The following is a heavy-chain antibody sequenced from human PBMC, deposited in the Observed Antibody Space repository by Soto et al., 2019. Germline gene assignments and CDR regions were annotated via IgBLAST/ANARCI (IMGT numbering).Heavy chain of an antibody. CDR2: MTPKSGYT. CDR1: GYTFTDYE. CDR3: TRKFYNAGEFDH. J-gene: IGHJ4*02. Sequence: QVQLMQSGAEVRKPGASVKVSCKASGYTFTDYEINWVRQATGQGLEWLGWMTPKSGYTGYAQKFQGRVTLTRDTSRGTAYMELSSLTSEDTAVYYCTRKFYNAGEFDHWGQGTLVTVSS. V-gene: IGHV1-8*02. D-gene: IGHD3-16*01.